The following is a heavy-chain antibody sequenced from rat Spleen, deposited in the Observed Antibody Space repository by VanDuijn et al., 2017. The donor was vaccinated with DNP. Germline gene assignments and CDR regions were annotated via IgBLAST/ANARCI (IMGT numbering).Heavy chain of an antibody. CDR1: GYSITGNY. J-gene: IGHJ2*01. V-gene: IGHV3-1*01. Sequence: EVQLQESGPGLVKPSQSLSLTCSVTGYSITGNYWGWIRKFPGNKMEWIGHISYSGSTTYNPSLKSRISITRDTSKNQFFLHLHSVTTEDTATYYCARWVWYFDYWGQGVMVTVSS. CDR3: ARWVWYFDY. CDR2: ISYSGST.